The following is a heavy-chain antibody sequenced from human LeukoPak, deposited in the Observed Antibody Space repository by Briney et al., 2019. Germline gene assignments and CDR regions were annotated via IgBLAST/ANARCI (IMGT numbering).Heavy chain of an antibody. CDR1: GFTFSSYA. CDR2: IGGSGGNT. J-gene: IGHJ6*02. Sequence: GGTLRLSCAASGFTFSSYAMNWVRQAPGKGLEWVSSIGGSGGNTYYADSVKGRFTISRDNSKNTLYLQMNSLRAEDTAVYYCARDLRNGMDVWGQGTTVTVSS. V-gene: IGHV3-23*01. CDR3: ARDLRNGMDV.